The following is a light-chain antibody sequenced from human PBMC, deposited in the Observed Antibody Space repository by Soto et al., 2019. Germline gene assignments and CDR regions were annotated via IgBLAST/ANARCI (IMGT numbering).Light chain of an antibody. CDR1: QSLSSW. V-gene: IGKV1-5*03. Sequence: DIQMTQSPSTLSASVGDRVTITCRASQSLSSWLAWYQQKPGKAPKLLIYKASSLESGVPSRFSGSGSGTEFTLTISSLQPDDFATYYCQQYGGSPWTFGQGTKVEIK. CDR2: KAS. CDR3: QQYGGSPWT. J-gene: IGKJ1*01.